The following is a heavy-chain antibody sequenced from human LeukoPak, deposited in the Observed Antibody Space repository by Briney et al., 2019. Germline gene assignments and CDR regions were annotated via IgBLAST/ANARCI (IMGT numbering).Heavy chain of an antibody. J-gene: IGHJ4*02. Sequence: SVKVSCKASGGTFSSYAISWVRQAPGQGLEWMGGIIPIFGTANYAQKFQGRVTITADESTSTAYMELSSLRSEDTAVYYCARGGAAAGNFDYWGQGTLVTVSS. V-gene: IGHV1-69*01. CDR1: GGTFSSYA. CDR2: IIPIFGTA. D-gene: IGHD6-13*01. CDR3: ARGGAAAGNFDY.